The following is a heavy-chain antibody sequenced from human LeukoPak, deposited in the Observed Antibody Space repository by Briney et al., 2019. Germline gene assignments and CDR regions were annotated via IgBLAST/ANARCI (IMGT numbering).Heavy chain of an antibody. CDR3: AHSGGSYSLRPFDAFDI. J-gene: IGHJ3*02. Sequence: SGPTLVNPTQTLTLTCTFSGFSLSTSGMGVGWIRQPPGMSLEWLALIYWDDDKSYSPSLKSRLTITKDTSKNQVVLKMTNMDPVDTATYYCAHSGGSYSLRPFDAFDIWGQGTMVTVSS. CDR1: GFSLSTSGMG. V-gene: IGHV2-5*02. CDR2: IYWDDDK. D-gene: IGHD1-26*01.